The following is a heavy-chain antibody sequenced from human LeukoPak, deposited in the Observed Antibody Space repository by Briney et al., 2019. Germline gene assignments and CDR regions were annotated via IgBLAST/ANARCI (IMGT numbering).Heavy chain of an antibody. Sequence: ASVKVSCKASGYTFTSYDINWVRQATGQGLEWMGWMNPNSGNTGYAQKFQGRVTMTRNTSISTAYMELSSLRSDDTAVYYCARDLSYVVSGFDPWGQGTLVTVSS. CDR1: GYTFTSYD. J-gene: IGHJ5*02. D-gene: IGHD2-21*01. V-gene: IGHV1-8*01. CDR2: MNPNSGNT. CDR3: ARDLSYVVSGFDP.